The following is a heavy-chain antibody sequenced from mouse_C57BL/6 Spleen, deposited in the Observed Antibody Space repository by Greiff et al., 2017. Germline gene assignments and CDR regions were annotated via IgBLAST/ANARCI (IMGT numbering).Heavy chain of an antibody. CDR2: IYPRSGNT. D-gene: IGHD1-1*01. V-gene: IGHV1-81*01. J-gene: IGHJ2*01. CDR3: ARRIYDGSSPYYFGY. CDR1: GYTFTSYG. Sequence: QVQLQQSGAELARPGASVKLSCKASGYTFTSYGISWVKQRTGQGLEWIGEIYPRSGNTYYNEKFKGKATLTADKSSSTAYMELRSLTSEDSAVYFCARRIYDGSSPYYFGYWGQGTTLTVSS.